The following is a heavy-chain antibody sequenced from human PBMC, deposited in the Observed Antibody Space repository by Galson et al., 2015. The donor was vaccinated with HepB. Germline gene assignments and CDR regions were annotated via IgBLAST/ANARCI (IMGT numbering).Heavy chain of an antibody. CDR2: ISSSSSYI. Sequence: SLRLSCAASGFTFSSYSMNWVRQAPGKGLEWVSSISSSSSYIYYADSVKGRFTISRDNAKNSLYLQMNSLRAEDTAVYYCARGSGGYWHFDYWGQGTLVTVSS. CDR1: GFTFSSYS. J-gene: IGHJ4*02. D-gene: IGHD2-8*02. V-gene: IGHV3-21*01. CDR3: ARGSGGYWHFDY.